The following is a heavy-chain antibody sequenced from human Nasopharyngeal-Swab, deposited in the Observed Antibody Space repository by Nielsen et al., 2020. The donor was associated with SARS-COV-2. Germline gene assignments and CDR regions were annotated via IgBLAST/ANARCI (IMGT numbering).Heavy chain of an antibody. CDR3: ARDEGRGLLTGFLKNWFDP. CDR2: INPSGGST. D-gene: IGHD1-26*01. Sequence: ASVKVSCKASGYTFTSHYMHWVRQAPGQGLEWMGIINPSGGSTSYAQKFQGRVTMTRDTSTSTVYMELSSLRSEDTAVYYCARDEGRGLLTGFLKNWFDPWGQGTLVTVSS. V-gene: IGHV1-46*01. CDR1: GYTFTSHY. J-gene: IGHJ5*02.